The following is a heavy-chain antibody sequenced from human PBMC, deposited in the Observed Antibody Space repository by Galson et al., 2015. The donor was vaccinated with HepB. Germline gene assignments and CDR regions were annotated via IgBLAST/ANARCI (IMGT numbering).Heavy chain of an antibody. CDR1: GYTFTNYL. D-gene: IGHD5-18*01. J-gene: IGHJ4*02. CDR3: ARRAFGNYGYDY. CDR2: INDGNDNT. V-gene: IGHV1-3*01. Sequence: SVKVSCKASGYTFTNYLMHWVRQAPGQRLEWMGWINDGNDNTKYSQKFQGRVTITRDTSASTAYMELSSLRSEDTAVYYCARRAFGNYGYDYWGQGTLVTVSS.